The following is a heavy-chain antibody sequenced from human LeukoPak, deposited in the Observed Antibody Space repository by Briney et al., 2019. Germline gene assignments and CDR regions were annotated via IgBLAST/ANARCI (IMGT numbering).Heavy chain of an antibody. Sequence: GGSLRLSCATSGFTFSVYAMTWVRQAPGKGLEGVATIGGSGSGIYYEESVKGRFTISRDNSENTLYLQMNGLRVDDTAIYYCARGVSYTSRWSYGFDIWGQGTVVTVSS. CDR3: ARGVSYTSRWSYGFDI. CDR1: GFTFSVYA. J-gene: IGHJ3*02. V-gene: IGHV3-23*01. CDR2: IGGSGSGI. D-gene: IGHD6-13*01.